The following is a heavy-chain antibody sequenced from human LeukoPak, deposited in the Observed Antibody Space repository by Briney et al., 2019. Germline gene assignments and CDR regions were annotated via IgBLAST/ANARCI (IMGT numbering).Heavy chain of an antibody. D-gene: IGHD1-14*01. CDR3: AREAEWRVFSPRYPEPYYFDY. Sequence: ASVKVSCKASGYTFTSYGISWVRQAPGQGLEWMGWISAYNGNTNYAQKLQGRVTMTTDTSTSTAYMELRSLRSDDTAVYYCAREAEWRVFSPRYPEPYYFDYWGQGTLVTVSS. J-gene: IGHJ4*02. CDR2: ISAYNGNT. CDR1: GYTFTSYG. V-gene: IGHV1-18*01.